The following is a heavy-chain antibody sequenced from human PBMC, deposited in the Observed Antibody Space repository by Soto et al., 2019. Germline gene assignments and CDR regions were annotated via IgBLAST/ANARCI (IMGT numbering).Heavy chain of an antibody. CDR3: ARYYYDSSGYPEAFDI. J-gene: IGHJ3*02. D-gene: IGHD3-22*01. CDR2: ISAYNGNT. V-gene: IGHV1-18*01. CDR1: GYTFTSYG. Sequence: ASVKVSCKASGYTFTSYGISWVRQAPGQGLEWMGWISAYNGNTNYAQKLQGRVTMTTDTPTSTAYMELRSLRSDDTAVYYCARYYYDSSGYPEAFDIWGQGTMVTVSS.